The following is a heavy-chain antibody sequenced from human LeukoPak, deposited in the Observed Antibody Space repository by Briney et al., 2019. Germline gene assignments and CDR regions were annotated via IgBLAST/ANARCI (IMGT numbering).Heavy chain of an antibody. CDR3: ARRVDSYWFFDY. D-gene: IGHD1-26*01. Sequence: GESLKISCKVSGYRFTNYWIGWVRQMPGKGLEWMGIIYPGDSDTRYIPSFQGQVTISADKSINTAYLQWSSLKASDTAMYYCARRVDSYWFFDYWGQGTLVTVSS. V-gene: IGHV5-51*01. CDR2: IYPGDSDT. J-gene: IGHJ4*02. CDR1: GYRFTNYW.